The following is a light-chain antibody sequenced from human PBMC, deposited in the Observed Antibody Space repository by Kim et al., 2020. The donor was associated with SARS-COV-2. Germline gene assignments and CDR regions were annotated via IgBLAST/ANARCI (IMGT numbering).Light chain of an antibody. V-gene: IGLV3-21*04. CDR3: QVWDTSTDHQV. CDR1: DIGYKT. Sequence: PGKTARYPLDGNDIGYKTVHWYRQKPGQAPMLVMYYDTDRPSGIPARFSGSKSGKTATLTISRVEAGDEADYYCQVWDTSTDHQVFGSGTKVTVL. J-gene: IGLJ1*01. CDR2: YDT.